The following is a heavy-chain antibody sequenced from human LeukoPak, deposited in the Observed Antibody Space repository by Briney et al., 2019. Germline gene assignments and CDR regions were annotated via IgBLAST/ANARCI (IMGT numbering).Heavy chain of an antibody. D-gene: IGHD3-22*01. V-gene: IGHV2-5*02. Sequence: ESGPTLVKPTQTLTLTCTFSGFSLTTSGVGVGWIRQPPGKALEWLALIHWDDQKVYSPSLQSRLSITKDTPKNQVVLTMTNVDPVDTATYYCAHRRDSSGYQYRYWFAPWGQGTLVTVSS. J-gene: IGHJ5*02. CDR3: AHRRDSSGYQYRYWFAP. CDR2: IHWDDQK. CDR1: GFSLTTSGVG.